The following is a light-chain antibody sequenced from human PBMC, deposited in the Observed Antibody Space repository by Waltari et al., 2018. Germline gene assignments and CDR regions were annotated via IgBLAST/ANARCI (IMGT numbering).Light chain of an antibody. CDR3: SSFTSTTTLI. CDR2: DFS. J-gene: IGLJ2*01. V-gene: IGLV2-14*03. Sequence: QSALTQPASVSGSPGQSIAISCTGTSSDVGGYNSVSWYQQHPGKVPKLVIYDFSNRPSGVSNRFSGYKSGNTASLTISGLQADDEADYYCSSFTSTTTLIFGGGTKLTVL. CDR1: SSDVGGYNS.